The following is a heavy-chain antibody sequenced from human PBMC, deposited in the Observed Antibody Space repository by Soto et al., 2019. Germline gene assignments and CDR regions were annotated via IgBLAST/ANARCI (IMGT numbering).Heavy chain of an antibody. J-gene: IGHJ4*02. CDR2: ISYDGSNK. Sequence: QVQLVESGGGVVQPGRSLRLSCAASGFTFSSYAMHWVRQAPGKGLEWVAVISYDGSNKYYADSVKGRFTISRDNSKIPLYLQMNSLRAEDTAVYYCARDNRVQGLASLAYWGQGTLVTVSS. D-gene: IGHD6-19*01. CDR1: GFTFSSYA. CDR3: ARDNRVQGLASLAY. V-gene: IGHV3-30-3*01.